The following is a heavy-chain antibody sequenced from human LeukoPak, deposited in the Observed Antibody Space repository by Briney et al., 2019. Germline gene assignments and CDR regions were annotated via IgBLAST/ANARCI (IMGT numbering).Heavy chain of an antibody. D-gene: IGHD3-22*01. CDR2: IYYSGST. CDR3: ARGGRDSSGEPDLQFDY. J-gene: IGHJ4*02. V-gene: IGHV4-31*03. CDR1: GGSISSGGYY. Sequence: SETLSLTCTVSGGSISSGGYYWSWIRQHPGKGLEWIGYIYYSGSTYYNPSLKSRVTISVDTSKNQFSLKLSSVTAANTAVYYCARGGRDSSGEPDLQFDYWGQGTLVTVSS.